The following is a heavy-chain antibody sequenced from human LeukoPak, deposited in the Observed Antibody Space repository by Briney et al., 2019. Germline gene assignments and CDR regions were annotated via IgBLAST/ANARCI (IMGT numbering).Heavy chain of an antibody. Sequence: GGSLRLSCEGSGFTFSTYNLHWVRQAPGKGPEWVAVILNDGSHKYDADSVRGRFDVSRDNSKNTLYLQLPSLRPEDTAVYFCARGLVGISGAFDVWGHGTMVTVSS. J-gene: IGHJ3*01. D-gene: IGHD1-26*01. CDR1: GFTFSTYN. CDR3: ARGLVGISGAFDV. CDR2: ILNDGSHK. V-gene: IGHV3-30*09.